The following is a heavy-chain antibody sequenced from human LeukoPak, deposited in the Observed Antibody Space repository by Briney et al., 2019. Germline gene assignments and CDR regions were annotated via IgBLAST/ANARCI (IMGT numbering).Heavy chain of an antibody. CDR1: GGSTSSYY. J-gene: IGHJ6*03. CDR3: ARHKVSSWPNYYLDV. V-gene: IGHV4-59*08. CDR2: IYYTGNT. D-gene: IGHD6-13*01. Sequence: SETLSLTCTVSGGSTSSYYWSWIRQPPGKGLEWIGYIYYTGNTNYNPSLKSRVTISVDTSNNQFSLKLSSVTAADTAVYYCARHKVSSWPNYYLDVWGKGTTVTVSS.